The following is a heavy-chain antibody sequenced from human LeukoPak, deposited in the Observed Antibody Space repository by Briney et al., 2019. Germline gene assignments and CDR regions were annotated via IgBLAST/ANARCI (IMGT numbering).Heavy chain of an antibody. J-gene: IGHJ4*02. D-gene: IGHD2-15*01. CDR2: IDTNTGSP. V-gene: IGHV7-4-1*02. CDR1: GYTFTNYP. Sequence: ASVKVSCKASGYTFTNYPMNWVRQAPGQGLEWMGWIDTNTGSPTYAQGFTGRFVFSLDTPVTTTYLQISSLKAEDTAVYYCTRDSYCSGGRCYSRVGYWGQGTLVTVSS. CDR3: TRDSYCSGGRCYSRVGY.